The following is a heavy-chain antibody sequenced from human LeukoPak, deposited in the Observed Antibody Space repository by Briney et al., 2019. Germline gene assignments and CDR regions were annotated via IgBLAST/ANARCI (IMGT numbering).Heavy chain of an antibody. Sequence: PSQTLSLTCAVSGGSISSGGYYWSWIRQPPGKGLEWIGYTYYSGSTNYNPSLKSRVTISVDTSKNQFSLKLSSVTAADTAVYYCARTYQDQYYDSSGYRDAFDIWGQGTMVTVSS. CDR3: ARTYQDQYYDSSGYRDAFDI. J-gene: IGHJ3*02. D-gene: IGHD3-22*01. CDR2: TYYSGST. CDR1: GGSISSGGYY. V-gene: IGHV4-61*08.